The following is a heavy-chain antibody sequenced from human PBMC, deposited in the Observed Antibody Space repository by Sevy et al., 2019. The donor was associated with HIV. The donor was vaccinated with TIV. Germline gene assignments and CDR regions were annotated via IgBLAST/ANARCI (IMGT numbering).Heavy chain of an antibody. CDR3: AIYVRGGALSDAFDI. CDR1: GYTFTTYW. Sequence: GESLKISCKGSGYTFTTYWIGWVRQMPGKGLEWMGIIWPDDSDARHSPSFQGQVIISADKSINTAYLQWSSLKASDTAMYYCAIYVRGGALSDAFDIWGQGTMVTVSS. CDR2: IWPDDSDA. D-gene: IGHD3-3*02. V-gene: IGHV5-51*01. J-gene: IGHJ3*02.